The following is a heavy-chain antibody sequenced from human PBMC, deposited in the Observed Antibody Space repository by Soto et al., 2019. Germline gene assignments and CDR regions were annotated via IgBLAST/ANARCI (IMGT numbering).Heavy chain of an antibody. Sequence: GGSLRLSCAASGFTFSSYAMSWVRQAPGKGLEWVSAISGSGGSTYYADSVKGRFTISRDNSKNTLYLQMNSLRAEDTAVYYCAKGRAELLWFGETPRGDWGQGTLVTVSS. CDR3: AKGRAELLWFGETPRGD. CDR2: ISGSGGST. J-gene: IGHJ4*02. V-gene: IGHV3-23*01. D-gene: IGHD3-10*01. CDR1: GFTFSSYA.